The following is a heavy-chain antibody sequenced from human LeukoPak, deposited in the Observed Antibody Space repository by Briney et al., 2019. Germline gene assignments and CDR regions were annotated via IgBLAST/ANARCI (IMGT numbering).Heavy chain of an antibody. CDR2: IYTSGST. D-gene: IGHD3-9*01. CDR1: GGSISSNSNYC. CDR3: ARDLEDGWGEQTYYDILTGYYIGYFDL. J-gene: IGHJ2*01. Sequence: PSQTLSLTCTVSGGSISSNSNYCWSWIRQPAGKGLEWIGRIYTSGSTSYNPSLKSRVTISIDMSKNQFSLKLSSVTAADTAVYYCARDLEDGWGEQTYYDILTGYYIGYFDLWGRGTLVTVSS. V-gene: IGHV4-61*02.